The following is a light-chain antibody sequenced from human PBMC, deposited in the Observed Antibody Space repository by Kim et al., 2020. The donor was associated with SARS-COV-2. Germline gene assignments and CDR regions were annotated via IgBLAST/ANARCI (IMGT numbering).Light chain of an antibody. V-gene: IGLV3-21*01. CDR3: QVWDLSSGV. Sequence: SYELTQPPSVSVAPGKTARITCGGNNSGSKSVHWYQQKPGQAPVLVIYYDSDRPSGIPERFSGSNSGNTATLTISRVEAGDEADYYCQVWDLSSGVFGTGTKVTVL. J-gene: IGLJ1*01. CDR1: NSGSKS. CDR2: YDS.